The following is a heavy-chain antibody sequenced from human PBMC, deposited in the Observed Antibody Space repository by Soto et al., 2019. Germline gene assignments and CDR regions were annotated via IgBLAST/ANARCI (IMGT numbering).Heavy chain of an antibody. J-gene: IGHJ5*02. Sequence: SETLSLTCAVYGGSFSVHYWSWIRQPPGKGLEWIGEINESGSTKYNPSLKSRVTTSLDTSKNQFSLKLSSVTAADTAVYYCARSRRGFGSSWYDWFDPWGQGTLVTVSS. CDR3: ARSRRGFGSSWYDWFDP. D-gene: IGHD6-13*01. CDR1: GGSFSVHY. V-gene: IGHV4-34*01. CDR2: INESGST.